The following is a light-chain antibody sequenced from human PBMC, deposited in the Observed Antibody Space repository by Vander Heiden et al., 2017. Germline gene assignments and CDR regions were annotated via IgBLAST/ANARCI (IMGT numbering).Light chain of an antibody. CDR2: DVS. CDR1: SSDVGGYNY. V-gene: IGLV2-14*03. J-gene: IGLJ2*01. Sequence: QSALTQPAPVSGSPGQSTTIPCTGTSSDVGGYNYVSWYQQHAGKAPKLMIYDVSNRPSGVSNRFSGSKSGNTASLTISGLQAEDEADYYCSSYTSSSTRVFGGGTKLTVL. CDR3: SSYTSSSTRV.